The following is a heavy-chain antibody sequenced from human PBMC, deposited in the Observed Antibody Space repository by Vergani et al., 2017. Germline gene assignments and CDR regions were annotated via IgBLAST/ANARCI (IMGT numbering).Heavy chain of an antibody. D-gene: IGHD3-9*01. CDR2: ISGSGGRP. J-gene: IGHJ6*03. V-gene: IGHV3-23*01. CDR1: GFTFSSYA. CDR3: AKYAILTGRKQGYMDV. Sequence: EVQLLESGGGLVQPGGSLRLSCAASGFTFSSYAMSWVRQAPGKGLEWVSAISGSGGRPYYADSVKGRFTISRDNSKNTLYLQMNSLRAEDTAVYYCAKYAILTGRKQGYMDVWGKGTTVTVSS.